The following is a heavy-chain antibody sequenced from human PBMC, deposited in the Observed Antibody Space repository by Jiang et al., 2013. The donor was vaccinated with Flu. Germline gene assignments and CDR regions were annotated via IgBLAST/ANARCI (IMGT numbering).Heavy chain of an antibody. J-gene: IGHJ4*02. CDR2: IDWDDDK. V-gene: IGHV2-70*11. CDR3: ARQPIGRYCSGGSCYIDY. D-gene: IGHD2-15*01. CDR1: GFSLSTSGMC. Sequence: KPTQTLTLTCTFSGFSLSTSGMCVSWIRQPPGKALEWLARIDWDDDKYYNTSLKTRLTISKDTSKNQVVLTMTNMDVVDTATYYCARQPIGRYCSGGSCYIDYWGQGTLVTVSS.